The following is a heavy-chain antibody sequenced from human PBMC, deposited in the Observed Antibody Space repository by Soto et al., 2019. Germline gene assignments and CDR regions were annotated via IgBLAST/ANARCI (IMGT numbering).Heavy chain of an antibody. CDR3: ASFVGRNNWDFDL. V-gene: IGHV4-39*02. D-gene: IGHD1-1*01. CDR1: GRSISDSYYY. J-gene: IGHJ2*01. Sequence: QLQLQEPVPGLVKPSETLSLNCTVSGRSISDSYYYWGWIRQPPGKGLEWIGNIYYDGTTYYNPCLKSRVAISRDTSKTRFSLTVTSVTAADTSVYYCASFVGRNNWDFDLWGPGTLVTVSS. CDR2: IYYDGTT.